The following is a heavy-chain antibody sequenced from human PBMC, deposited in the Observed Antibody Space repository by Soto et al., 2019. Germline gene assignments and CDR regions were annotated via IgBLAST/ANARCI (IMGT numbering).Heavy chain of an antibody. D-gene: IGHD3-22*01. V-gene: IGHV3-53*01. CDR1: GFTVSSNY. CDR3: AREGMYYYDSSGYYYYYYGMDV. J-gene: IGHJ6*02. CDR2: IYSGGST. Sequence: GGSLRLSCAASGFTVSSNYMSWVRQAPGKGLEWVSVIYSGGSTYYADSVKGRFTISRDNSKNTLCLQMNSLRAEDTAVYYCAREGMYYYDSSGYYYYYYGMDVWGQGTTVTVS.